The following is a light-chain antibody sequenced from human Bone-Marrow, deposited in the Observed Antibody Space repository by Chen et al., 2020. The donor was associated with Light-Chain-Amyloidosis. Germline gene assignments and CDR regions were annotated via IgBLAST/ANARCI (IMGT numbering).Light chain of an antibody. Sequence: EIVLTQSPGTLSLSPGERATLSCRASQGVSSSYLAWYQQKPGQAPRLLIYGASSRATGIPDRFSGSGSGTEFTLTISSLRSGDFAVYYCQQYNNWPLTFGGGTKVEIK. J-gene: IGKJ4*01. V-gene: IGKV3-20*01. CDR1: QGVSSSY. CDR3: QQYNNWPLT. CDR2: GAS.